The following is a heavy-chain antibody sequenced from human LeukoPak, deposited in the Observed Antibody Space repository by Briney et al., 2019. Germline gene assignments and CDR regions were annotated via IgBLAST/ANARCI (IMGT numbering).Heavy chain of an antibody. CDR2: ISHSGSP. CDR1: GGSISSGKW. V-gene: IGHV4/OR15-8*01. Sequence: SETLSPTCGVSGGSISSGKWWSWVRQPPGKGLEWIGEISHSGSPNYNPSLKSRLTISVDLPKNQFSLDLRSVTAADTAVYYCARDAAAGYSLACWGQGTLVTVSS. CDR3: ARDAAAGYSLAC. J-gene: IGHJ4*02. D-gene: IGHD6-13*01.